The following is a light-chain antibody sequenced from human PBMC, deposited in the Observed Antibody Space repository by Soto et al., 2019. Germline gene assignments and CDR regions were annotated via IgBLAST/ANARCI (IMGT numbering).Light chain of an antibody. CDR2: EVS. V-gene: IGLV2-8*01. CDR3: SSYAGSNNCV. Sequence: QSALTQPPSASGSPGQSVTISCTGTSSDVGGYNYVSWYQQHPGKAPKLMIYEVSKRPSGVPDRFSGSKSGNTASLTVSGIQAEDEADYYFSSYAGSNNCVFGGGTKLTVL. J-gene: IGLJ2*01. CDR1: SSDVGGYNY.